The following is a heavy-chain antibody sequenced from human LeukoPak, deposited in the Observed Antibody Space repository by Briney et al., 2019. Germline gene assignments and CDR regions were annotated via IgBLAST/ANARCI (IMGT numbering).Heavy chain of an antibody. J-gene: IGHJ3*02. V-gene: IGHV1-69*04. CDR3: ATDLDIVVVPAADDAFDI. Sequence: ASVKVSCKASGGTFSSYAISWVRQAPGQGLEWMGRIIPILGIANYAQKFQGRVTITADKSTSTAYMELSSLRSEDTAVYYCATDLDIVVVPAADDAFDIWGQGTMVTVSS. CDR1: GGTFSSYA. D-gene: IGHD2-2*03. CDR2: IIPILGIA.